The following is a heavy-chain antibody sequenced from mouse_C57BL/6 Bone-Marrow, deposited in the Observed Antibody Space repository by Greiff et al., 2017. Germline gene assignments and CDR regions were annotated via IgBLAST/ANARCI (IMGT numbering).Heavy chain of an antibody. Sequence: EVKLEEAGGGLVQPGGSMKLSCVASGFTFSNYWMNWVRQSPEKGLEWVAQIRLKSDNYATHYAESVKGRFTISRDDSKSSVYLQMNNLRAEDTGIYYCTGGELLYYFDYWGQGTTLTVSS. CDR2: IRLKSDNYAT. J-gene: IGHJ2*01. D-gene: IGHD1-1*01. V-gene: IGHV6-3*01. CDR1: GFTFSNYW. CDR3: TGGELLYYFDY.